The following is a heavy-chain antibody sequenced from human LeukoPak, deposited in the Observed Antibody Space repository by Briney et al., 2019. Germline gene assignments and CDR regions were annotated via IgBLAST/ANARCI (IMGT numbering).Heavy chain of an antibody. V-gene: IGHV1-2*02. J-gene: IGHJ4*02. CDR2: INPDSGGT. CDR1: GYTLTGYY. Sequence: ASVKVSCKASGYTLTGYYMHCVRQAPGQGLEWMGWINPDSGGTNYAQKFQGRVTMTRDTSISTAYMELSRLTSDDTAVYYCARGSRIVAAGTGIDYWGQGTLVTVSS. CDR3: ARGSRIVAAGTGIDY. D-gene: IGHD6-13*01.